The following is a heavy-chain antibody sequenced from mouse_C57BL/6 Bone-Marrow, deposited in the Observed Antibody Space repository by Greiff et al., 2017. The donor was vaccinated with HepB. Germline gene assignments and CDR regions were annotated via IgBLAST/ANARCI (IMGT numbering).Heavy chain of an antibody. CDR1: GFTFSDYG. Sequence: EVQVVESGGGLVKPGGSLKLPCAASGFTFSDYGMHWVRQAPEKGLEWVAYISSGSSTIYYADTVKGRFTISRDNAKNTLFLQMTSLRSEDTAMYYCARGRGYYSYYFDYWGQGTTLTVSS. CDR3: ARGRGYYSYYFDY. CDR2: ISSGSSTI. D-gene: IGHD2-3*01. V-gene: IGHV5-17*01. J-gene: IGHJ2*01.